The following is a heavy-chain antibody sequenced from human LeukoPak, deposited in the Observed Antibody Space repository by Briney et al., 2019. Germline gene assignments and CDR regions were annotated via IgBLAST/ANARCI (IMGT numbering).Heavy chain of an antibody. CDR1: GYTFTSYY. J-gene: IGHJ4*02. D-gene: IGHD2-2*01. CDR3: AMGYCISTTCYSSY. Sequence: ASVKVSCKASGYTFTSYYMHWVRQAPGQGLEWMGVINPSGSSTRYAQKFQGRVTVTRDTSTSTVYMEVSSLRSEDTAVYYCAMGYCISTTCYSSYWGQGTLVTVSS. V-gene: IGHV1-46*03. CDR2: INPSGSST.